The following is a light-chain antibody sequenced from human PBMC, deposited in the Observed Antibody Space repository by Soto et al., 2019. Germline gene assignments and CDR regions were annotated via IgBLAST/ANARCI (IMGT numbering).Light chain of an antibody. Sequence: DIQMTQSPSSLSASVGGRVTITCRASQSISSYLNWYQQKPGKAPKLLIYAASSLQSGVPSRFSGSGSGTDFTLTISSLQPEDFATYYCQQSYSTPRTFGQGTKV. CDR3: QQSYSTPRT. V-gene: IGKV1-39*01. J-gene: IGKJ1*01. CDR2: AAS. CDR1: QSISSY.